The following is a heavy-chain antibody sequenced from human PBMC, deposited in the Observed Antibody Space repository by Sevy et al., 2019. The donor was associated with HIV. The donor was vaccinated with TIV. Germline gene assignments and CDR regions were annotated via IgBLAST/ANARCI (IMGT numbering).Heavy chain of an antibody. D-gene: IGHD2-15*01. CDR2: ISAYNGNT. Sequence: ASVKVSCKASGYTFTSYGISWVRQAPGQGLEWMGWISAYNGNTNYAQKLQGRVTMTTDTSTCTAYMELRSLRSDDTAVYYCARDGYCSGGSCYPNYYYGMDVWGQGTTVTVSS. CDR3: ARDGYCSGGSCYPNYYYGMDV. J-gene: IGHJ6*02. V-gene: IGHV1-18*01. CDR1: GYTFTSYG.